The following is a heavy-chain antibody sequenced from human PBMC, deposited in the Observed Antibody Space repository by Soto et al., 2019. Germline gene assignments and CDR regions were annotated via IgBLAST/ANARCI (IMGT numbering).Heavy chain of an antibody. Sequence: SGGSLRLSCAASGFTFSSYSMNWVRQAPGKGLEWVSSISSSSSYIYYADSVKGRFTISRDNAKNSLYLQMNSLRAEDTAVYYCARENRNYYDSSGYGYWGQGTLVTVSS. CDR3: ARENRNYYDSSGYGY. CDR1: GFTFSSYS. CDR2: ISSSSSYI. J-gene: IGHJ4*02. D-gene: IGHD3-22*01. V-gene: IGHV3-21*01.